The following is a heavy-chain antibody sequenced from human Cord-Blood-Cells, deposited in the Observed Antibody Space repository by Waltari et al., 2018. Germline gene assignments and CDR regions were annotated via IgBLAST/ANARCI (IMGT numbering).Heavy chain of an antibody. CDR1: GGSISSSSYY. J-gene: IGHJ2*01. CDR3: ARQPAGARGYWYFDL. Sequence: QLQLQESGPGLVKPSETLSLTCTVSGGSISSSSYYWGWIRQPPGKGLEWIGSIYYSGSTYYHPSLKSRVTISVDTSKNQFSLKLSSVTAADTAVYYCARQPAGARGYWYFDLWGRGTLVTVSS. V-gene: IGHV4-39*07. CDR2: IYYSGST. D-gene: IGHD6-19*01.